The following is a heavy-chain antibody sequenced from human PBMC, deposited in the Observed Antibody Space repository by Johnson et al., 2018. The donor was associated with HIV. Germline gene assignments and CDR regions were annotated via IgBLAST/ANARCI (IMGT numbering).Heavy chain of an antibody. V-gene: IGHV3-30*02. CDR2: IRYDGSTT. D-gene: IGHD1-1*01. CDR3: AKVGGTTILRDAFDI. CDR1: GFTFSSYG. J-gene: IGHJ3*02. Sequence: QMLLVESGGGVVQPGGSLRLSCAASGFTFSSYGMHWVRQAPGQGLEWVAFIRYDGSTTYYADSVKGRFTISRDNSKNTLYLQMNSLRAEDTAVYYCAKVGGTTILRDAFDIWGQGTMVTVSS.